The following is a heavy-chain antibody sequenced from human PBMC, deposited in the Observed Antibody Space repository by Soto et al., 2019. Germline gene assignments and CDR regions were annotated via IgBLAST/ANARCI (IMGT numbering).Heavy chain of an antibody. CDR2: IKSKTDGGTT. CDR1: GFTFSNAW. CDR3: TKDTVTNYYYYYGMDV. D-gene: IGHD4-17*01. V-gene: IGHV3-15*01. J-gene: IGHJ6*02. Sequence: EVQLVESGGGLVQPGGSLRLSCAASGFTFSNAWMSWVRQAPGKGLEWVGRIKSKTDGGTTDYAAPVKGRFTISRDDSKNTLYLQMNSLKTEDTAVYYCTKDTVTNYYYYYGMDVWGQGTTVTVSS.